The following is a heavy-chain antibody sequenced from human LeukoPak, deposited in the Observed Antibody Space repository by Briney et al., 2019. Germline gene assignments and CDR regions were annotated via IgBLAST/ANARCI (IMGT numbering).Heavy chain of an antibody. CDR1: GGSISSSGYY. CDR2: SYYSGST. D-gene: IGHD1-26*01. CDR3: ARHEYSGSYYGLSWFDP. J-gene: IGHJ5*02. V-gene: IGHV4-39*01. Sequence: PSETLSLACTVSGGSISSSGYYWGWIRQPPGKGLKWIESSYYSGSTYYNPSLKSRVTISVDTSKNQLSLKLSSLTAADTAVYYCARHEYSGSYYGLSWFDPWGQGTLVTVSS.